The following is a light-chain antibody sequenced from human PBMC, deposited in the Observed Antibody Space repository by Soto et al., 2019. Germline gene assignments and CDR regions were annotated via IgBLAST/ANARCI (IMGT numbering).Light chain of an antibody. V-gene: IGLV2-8*01. J-gene: IGLJ1*01. Sequence: QSVLIQPPSASGSAGQSVTISCTGTRRDIGGYDFVSWYQQHPGKAPKLMISEVSKRPSGVPDRFSGSKSGNTASLTISGLQTDDEADYYCCSFAGGTNLVFGTGTKVTVL. CDR1: RRDIGGYDF. CDR3: CSFAGGTNLV. CDR2: EVS.